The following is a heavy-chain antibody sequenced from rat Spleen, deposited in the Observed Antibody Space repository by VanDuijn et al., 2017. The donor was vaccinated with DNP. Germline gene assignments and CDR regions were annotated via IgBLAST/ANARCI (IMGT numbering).Heavy chain of an antibody. J-gene: IGHJ4*01. Sequence: QVQLKESGPGLVQPSQTLSLTCTVSGFSLTSYGVSWVRQPPGKGLEWIGAIWSGGSTDYNSALKSRLSISRDTSKSQVLLKMNRLQTEDTAMYFGARSAVRRYAMDAWGQGTSVTVSS. D-gene: IGHD1-5*01. V-gene: IGHV2-16*01. CDR2: IWSGGST. CDR1: GFSLTSYG. CDR3: ARSAVRRYAMDA.